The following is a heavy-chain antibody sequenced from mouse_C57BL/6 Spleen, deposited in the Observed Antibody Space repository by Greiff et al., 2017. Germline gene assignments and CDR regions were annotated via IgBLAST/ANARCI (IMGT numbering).Heavy chain of an antibody. J-gene: IGHJ3*01. CDR1: GYAFTNYL. V-gene: IGHV1-54*01. D-gene: IGHD1-1*01. CDR3: ARYGEEDAY. Sequence: QVQLKQSGAELVRPGTSVKVSCKASGYAFTNYLIEWVKQRPGQGLEWIGVINPGSGGTNYNEKFKGKATLTADKSSSTAYMQLSSLTSEDSAVYFCARYGEEDAYWGQGTLVTVSA. CDR2: INPGSGGT.